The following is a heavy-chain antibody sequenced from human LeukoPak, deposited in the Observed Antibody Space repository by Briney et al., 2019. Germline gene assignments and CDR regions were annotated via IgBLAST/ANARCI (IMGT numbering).Heavy chain of an antibody. CDR2: ISSNGGST. V-gene: IGHV3-64*01. CDR3: ARDFIAAASGLGY. Sequence: GGSLRLSCAASGFTFSSYAMHWVRQAPGKGLECVSAISSNGGSTYYANSVKGRFTISRDNSKNTLYLQMGSLRAEDMAVYYCARDFIAAASGLGYWGQGTLVTVSS. J-gene: IGHJ4*02. CDR1: GFTFSSYA. D-gene: IGHD6-13*01.